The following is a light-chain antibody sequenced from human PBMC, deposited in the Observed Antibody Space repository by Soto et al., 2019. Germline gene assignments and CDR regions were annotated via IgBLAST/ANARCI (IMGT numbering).Light chain of an antibody. V-gene: IGLV2-14*01. CDR2: DVS. Sequence: QSALAQPASVSGSPGQSITISCTWTSSDIDAYNYVSWYQQHPGKAPKLMIYDVSNRASGISNRFSGSKSGNTASLTISGLQAEDEADYYCGSYTTSSNYVFGTGTKVTVL. CDR3: GSYTTSSNYV. CDR1: SSDIDAYNY. J-gene: IGLJ1*01.